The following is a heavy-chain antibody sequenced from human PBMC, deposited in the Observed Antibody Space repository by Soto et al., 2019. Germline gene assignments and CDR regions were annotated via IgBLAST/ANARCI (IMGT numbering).Heavy chain of an antibody. CDR1: GFIFSTYG. V-gene: IGHV3-23*01. CDR2: ISGSGGST. J-gene: IGHJ6*02. Sequence: GGSLRLSCAASGFIFSTYGMSWVRQAPGKGLEWVSSISGSGGSTYSADSVKGRFTISRDNSKNTLYLQMNSLRAEDTAIYYCAKSTITPSGFTRWYYGMDVWGQGTTVTVSS. D-gene: IGHD1-20*01. CDR3: AKSTITPSGFTRWYYGMDV.